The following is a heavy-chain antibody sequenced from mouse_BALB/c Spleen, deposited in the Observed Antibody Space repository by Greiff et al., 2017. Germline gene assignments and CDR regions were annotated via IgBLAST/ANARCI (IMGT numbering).Heavy chain of an antibody. V-gene: IGHV5-6-5*01. Sequence: EVNVVESGGGLVKPGGSLKLSCAASGFTFSSYAMSWVRQTPEKRLEWVASISSGGSNYYPDSVKGRFTISRDNARNILYLQMSSLRSEDTAMYYCARGGWVFDYWGQGTTLTVSA. J-gene: IGHJ2*01. CDR2: ISSGGSN. CDR1: GFTFSSYA. CDR3: ARGGWVFDY. D-gene: IGHD1-2*01.